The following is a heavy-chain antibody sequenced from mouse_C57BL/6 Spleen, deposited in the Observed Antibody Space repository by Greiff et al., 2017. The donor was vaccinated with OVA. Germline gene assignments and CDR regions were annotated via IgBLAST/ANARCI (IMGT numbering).Heavy chain of an antibody. CDR1: GYTFTSYW. CDR2: IHPNSGST. CDR3: ARRQLQRNYYAMDY. D-gene: IGHD6-1*01. V-gene: IGHV1-64*01. Sequence: QVQLQQPGAELVKPGASVKLSCKASGYTFTSYWMHWVKQRPGQGLEWIGMIHPNSGSTNYNEKFKSKATLTVDKSSSTAYMQLSSLTSEDSAVYYCARRQLQRNYYAMDYWGQGTSVTFSS. J-gene: IGHJ4*01.